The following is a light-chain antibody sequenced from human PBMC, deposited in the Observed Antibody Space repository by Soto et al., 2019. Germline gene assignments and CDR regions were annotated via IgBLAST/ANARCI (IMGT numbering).Light chain of an antibody. CDR1: QDISSY. CDR3: QQLNNYPRT. V-gene: IGKV1-9*01. J-gene: IGKJ1*01. Sequence: DIQLTQSPSFLSASVGDRVTITCRASQDISSYLAWYQQKPGKAPKLLIYVASTLQSGVPSRFSGSGSGTEFTLTISSLQPEDFATYYCQQLNNYPRTFRQGTKVDIK. CDR2: VAS.